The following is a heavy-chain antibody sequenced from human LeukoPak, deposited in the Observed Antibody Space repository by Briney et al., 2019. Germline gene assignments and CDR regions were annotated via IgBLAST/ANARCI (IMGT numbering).Heavy chain of an antibody. Sequence: GESLKISCKGSGYSFTSYWIGWVRQMPGKGLEWMGIIYPGDSDTRYSPSFQGQVTISADKPISTAYLQWSSLKASDTAMYYCASVTSITIFGVVSSWFDPWGQGTLVTVSS. CDR2: IYPGDSDT. CDR1: GYSFTSYW. V-gene: IGHV5-51*04. J-gene: IGHJ5*02. CDR3: ASVTSITIFGVVSSWFDP. D-gene: IGHD3-3*01.